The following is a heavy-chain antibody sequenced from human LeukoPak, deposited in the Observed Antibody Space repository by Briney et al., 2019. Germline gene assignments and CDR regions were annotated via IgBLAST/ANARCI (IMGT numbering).Heavy chain of an antibody. D-gene: IGHD5-24*01. Sequence: AGGSLRLSCAASGFTFSSYSMNWVRQAPGKGLEWVSSISSSSSYIYYADSVKGRFTISRDNAKNTLYLQMNSLRAEDTAVYYCARVGYMVYGMDVWGQGTTVTVSS. CDR1: GFTFSSYS. CDR3: ARVGYMVYGMDV. CDR2: ISSSSSYI. J-gene: IGHJ6*02. V-gene: IGHV3-21*01.